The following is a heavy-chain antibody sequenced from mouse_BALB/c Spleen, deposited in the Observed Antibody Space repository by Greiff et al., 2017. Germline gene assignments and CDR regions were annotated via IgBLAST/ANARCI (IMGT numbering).Heavy chain of an antibody. CDR1: GYSFTGYY. J-gene: IGHJ1*01. D-gene: IGHD2-1*01. CDR2: INPYNGAT. Sequence: EVQLQQSGPELVKPGASVKISCKASGYSFTGYYMHWVKQSHVKSLEWIGRINPYNGATSYNQNFKDKASLTVDKSSSTAYMELHSLTSEDSAVYYCARSRGNYPYFDVWGAGTTVTVSS. V-gene: IGHV1-31*01. CDR3: ARSRGNYPYFDV.